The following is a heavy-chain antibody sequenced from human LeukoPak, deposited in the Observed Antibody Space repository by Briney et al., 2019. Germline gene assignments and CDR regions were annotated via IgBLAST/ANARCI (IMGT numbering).Heavy chain of an antibody. CDR3: ARGVVVAASPPWFDP. Sequence: SVKVSCKASGGTFSSYAISWVRQAPGQGLEWMGRIIPIFGTANYAQKFQGRVTITTDESTSTAYMELSRLRSEDRAVYYCARGVVVAASPPWFDPWGQGTLVTVSS. CDR1: GGTFSSYA. V-gene: IGHV1-69*05. CDR2: IIPIFGTA. D-gene: IGHD2-15*01. J-gene: IGHJ5*02.